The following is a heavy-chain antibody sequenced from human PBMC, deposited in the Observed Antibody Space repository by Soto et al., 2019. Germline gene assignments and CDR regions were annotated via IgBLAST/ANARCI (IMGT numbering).Heavy chain of an antibody. CDR1: GFTFSSYW. Sequence: EVQLVESGGGLVQPGGSLRLSCAASGFTFSSYWMHWVRQAPGKGLVWVSRINSDGSSTSYADSVKGRFTISRDNAKNTLYLQMNSLRAEDTAVYYCARVWYTVTTFHPPTGWGQGTLVTVSS. CDR2: INSDGSST. V-gene: IGHV3-74*01. J-gene: IGHJ4*02. D-gene: IGHD4-17*01. CDR3: ARVWYTVTTFHPPTG.